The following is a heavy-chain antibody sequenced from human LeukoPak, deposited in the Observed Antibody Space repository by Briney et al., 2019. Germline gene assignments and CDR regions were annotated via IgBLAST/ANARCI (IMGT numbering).Heavy chain of an antibody. D-gene: IGHD2-2*01. CDR3: ARTRSDYMDV. J-gene: IGHJ6*03. CDR1: GYTFTSYY. V-gene: IGHV1-8*03. Sequence: ASVKVSCKASGYTFTSYYMHWVRQATGQGLEWMGWMNPNSGNTGYAQKFQGRVTITRNTSISTAYMELSSLRSEDTAVYYCARTRSDYMDVWGKGTTVTVSS. CDR2: MNPNSGNT.